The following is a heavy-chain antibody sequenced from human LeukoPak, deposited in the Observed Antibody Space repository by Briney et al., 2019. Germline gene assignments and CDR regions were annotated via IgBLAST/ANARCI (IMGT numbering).Heavy chain of an antibody. CDR1: GFTFSSYS. CDR3: ARDSLSGGSGIHWFDP. D-gene: IGHD3-10*01. Sequence: GGSLRLSCAASGFTFSSYSMNWVRQAPGKGQEWVSYISSSSSTIYYADSVKGRFTISRENAKNSLHPQMNSLRAEDTAVYYCARDSLSGGSGIHWFDPWGQGTLVTVSS. J-gene: IGHJ5*02. CDR2: ISSSSSTI. V-gene: IGHV3-48*04.